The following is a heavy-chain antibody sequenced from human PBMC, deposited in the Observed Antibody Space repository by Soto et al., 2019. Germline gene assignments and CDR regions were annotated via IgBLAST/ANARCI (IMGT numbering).Heavy chain of an antibody. Sequence: GASVKVSCKASGYTFTSYGISWVRQAPGQGLEWMGWISAYNGNTNYAQKLQGRVTMTTDTSTSTAYMELRSLRSDDTAVYYCARVPIFGVVTYYFDYWGQGTLVTVS. V-gene: IGHV1-18*01. D-gene: IGHD3-3*01. J-gene: IGHJ4*02. CDR3: ARVPIFGVVTYYFDY. CDR2: ISAYNGNT. CDR1: GYTFTSYG.